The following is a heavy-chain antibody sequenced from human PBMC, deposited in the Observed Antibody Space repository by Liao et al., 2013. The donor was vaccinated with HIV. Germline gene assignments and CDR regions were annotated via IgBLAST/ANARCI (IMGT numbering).Heavy chain of an antibody. CDR3: ARRSPADYGLGELLPYYFDY. CDR2: IYYSGST. V-gene: IGHV4-39*07. Sequence: QLQLQESGPGLVRPSETLSLTCTVSGGSISSSSYYWGWIRQPPGKGLEWIGSIYYSGSTYYNPSLKSRVTISVDTSKNQFSLKLSSVTAADTAVYYCARRSPADYGLGELLPYYFDYVGPGNPGPPSPQ. CDR1: GGSISSSSYY. J-gene: IGHJ4*02. D-gene: IGHD3-16*01.